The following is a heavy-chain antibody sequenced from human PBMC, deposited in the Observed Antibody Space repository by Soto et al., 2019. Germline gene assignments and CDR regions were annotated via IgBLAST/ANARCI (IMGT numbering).Heavy chain of an antibody. CDR2: IHSGNSA. Sequence: EMQLVESGGGLVNPGGSLRLSCAASGLIVNNNYMNWVRQAPGKGLEWVSVIHSGNSASYEDSVMGRFTISRHNSKNMVYLQMNSLRAEDTAVYYCARDPGYCSGGICYRYMDVWGKGTTVTVSS. V-gene: IGHV3-53*04. D-gene: IGHD2-15*01. J-gene: IGHJ6*03. CDR1: GLIVNNNY. CDR3: ARDPGYCSGGICYRYMDV.